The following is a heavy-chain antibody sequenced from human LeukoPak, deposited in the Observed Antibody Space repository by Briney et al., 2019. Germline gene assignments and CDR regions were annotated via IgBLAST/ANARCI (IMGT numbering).Heavy chain of an antibody. CDR1: GYTFTSYA. J-gene: IGHJ4*02. V-gene: IGHV1-2*02. D-gene: IGHD5-24*01. CDR3: ARDRYGDGFAHLDY. Sequence: ASVRVSCKASGYTFTSYAIHWVRQAPGQGLEWMGWITPSGGTNYPQKFQGRVAITWDTSITTAYMDLSRLTSDDTAVYYCARDRYGDGFAHLDYWGQGALVTVSS. CDR2: ITPSGGT.